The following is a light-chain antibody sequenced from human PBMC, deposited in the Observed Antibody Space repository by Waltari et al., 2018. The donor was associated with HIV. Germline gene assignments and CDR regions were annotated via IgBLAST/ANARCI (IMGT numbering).Light chain of an antibody. V-gene: IGLV1-51*01. Sequence: QSVLTQPPSVSAAPGQKVTISCSGSSSNIGKNFVSWYQKLPGTAHKILIYDNNKRPSGIPDRFSGSKSCTSATLGITGLQTGDEADYYCGTWDSSLSAGLFGGGTKLTVL. J-gene: IGLJ3*02. CDR1: SSNIGKNF. CDR2: DNN. CDR3: GTWDSSLSAGL.